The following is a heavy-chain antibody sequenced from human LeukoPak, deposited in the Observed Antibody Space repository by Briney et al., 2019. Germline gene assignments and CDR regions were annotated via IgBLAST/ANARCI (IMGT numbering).Heavy chain of an antibody. D-gene: IGHD3-10*01. Sequence: GASVTVSCKASGYTFTSYYMHWVRQAPGQGLEWMGGIIPIFGTANYAQKFQGRVTITADESTSTAYMELSSVRSEDTAGYYCARGIITGLPRDWGQGTLVTVSS. V-gene: IGHV1-69*13. CDR3: ARGIITGLPRD. J-gene: IGHJ4*02. CDR1: GYTFTSYY. CDR2: IIPIFGTA.